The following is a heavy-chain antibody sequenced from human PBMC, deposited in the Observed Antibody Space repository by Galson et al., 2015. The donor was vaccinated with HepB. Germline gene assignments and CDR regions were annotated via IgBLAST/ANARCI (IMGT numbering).Heavy chain of an antibody. V-gene: IGHV4-34*01. CDR3: ARAGSSWSNWFDP. J-gene: IGHJ5*02. CDR2: INHSGST. Sequence: ETLSLTCAVYGGSFSGYYWSWIRQPPGKGLEWIGEINHSGSTNYNPSLKSRVTISVDTSKNQFSLKLSSVTAADTAVYYCARAGSSWSNWFDPWGQGTLVTVSS. CDR1: GGSFSGYY. D-gene: IGHD6-13*01.